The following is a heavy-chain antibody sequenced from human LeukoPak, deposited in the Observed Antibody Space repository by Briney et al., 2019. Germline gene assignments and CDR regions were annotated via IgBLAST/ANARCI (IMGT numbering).Heavy chain of an antibody. CDR1: GGSISSSRYY. CDR2: IYYSGST. D-gene: IGHD4-23*01. V-gene: IGHV4-39*07. Sequence: SETLSLTCTVSGGSISSSRYYWGWIRQPPGKGLEWIGRIYYSGSTYYNPSLKSRITISVDTSKNQFSLKLSSVTAADTAVYYCARGYGDNSGAFDIWGQGTMVTVSS. CDR3: ARGYGDNSGAFDI. J-gene: IGHJ3*02.